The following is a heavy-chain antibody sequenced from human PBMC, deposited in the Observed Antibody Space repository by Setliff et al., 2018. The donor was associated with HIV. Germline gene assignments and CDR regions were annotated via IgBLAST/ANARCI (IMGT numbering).Heavy chain of an antibody. CDR2: ISTTGST. J-gene: IGHJ4*02. CDR3: ATTGQGRAYFDF. V-gene: IGHV4-61*09. D-gene: IGHD2-21*01. Sequence: SETLSLTCTVSGDSISSGSYFWIWIRQPAGKGLEWIGHISTTGSTNYNPSLKSRVTMSLDTSKNQFSLNLKSVTAADTALHYCATTGQGRAYFDFWGQGSLVTVSS. CDR1: GDSISSGSYF.